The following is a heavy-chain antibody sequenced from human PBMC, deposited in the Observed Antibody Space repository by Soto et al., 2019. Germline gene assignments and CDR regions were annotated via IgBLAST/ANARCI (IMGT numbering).Heavy chain of an antibody. D-gene: IGHD3-10*01. J-gene: IGHJ6*02. CDR2: IYSGGST. CDR3: ASISTYGSGRNYYYYGMDV. CDR1: GFTVSSNY. Sequence: PGGSLRLSCAASGFTVSSNYMSWVRQAPGKGLEWVSVIYSGGSTYYADSVKGRFTISRDNSKNTLYLQMNSLRAEDTAVYYCASISTYGSGRNYYYYGMDVWGQGTTVTVSS. V-gene: IGHV3-66*01.